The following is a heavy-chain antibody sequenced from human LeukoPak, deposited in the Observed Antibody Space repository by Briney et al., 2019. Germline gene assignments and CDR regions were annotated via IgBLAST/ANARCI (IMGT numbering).Heavy chain of an antibody. V-gene: IGHV4-61*02. CDR1: GGSISSGSYY. CDR2: IYTSGST. Sequence: PSETLSLTCTVSGGSISSGSYYWSWIRQPAGKGLEWIGRIYTSGSTNYNPSLKSRVTISVDTSKNQFSLKLSSVTAADTAVYYCAREQYCDFQDNHFDYLGQGTLVTVSS. CDR3: AREQYCDFQDNHFDY. J-gene: IGHJ4*02. D-gene: IGHD3-3*01.